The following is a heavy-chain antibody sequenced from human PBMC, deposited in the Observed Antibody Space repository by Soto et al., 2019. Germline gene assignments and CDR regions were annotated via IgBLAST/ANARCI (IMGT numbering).Heavy chain of an antibody. D-gene: IGHD6-19*01. V-gene: IGHV4-59*01. CDR1: GGSISTYY. CDR3: ASDRSSGWDQGYGMDV. CDR2: IYYSGST. J-gene: IGHJ6*02. Sequence: ATLSLTCTVSGGSISTYYWSWIRQPAGKGLEWIGYIYYSGSTSYNPSLKSRVTISVDTSKNQFSLKLRSVTAADTAVYYCASDRSSGWDQGYGMDVWGQGTTVTVSS.